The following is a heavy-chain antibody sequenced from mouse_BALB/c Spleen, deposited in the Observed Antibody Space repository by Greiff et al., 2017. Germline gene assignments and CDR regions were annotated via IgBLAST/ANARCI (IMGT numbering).Heavy chain of an antibody. D-gene: IGHD4-1*01. V-gene: IGHV1S81*02. J-gene: IGHJ1*01. CDR1: GYTFTSYW. Sequence: QVQLQQPGAELVKPGASVKLSCKASGYTFTSYWMHWVKQRPGQGLEWIGEINPSNGRTNYNEKFKSKATLTVDKSSSTAYMQLSSLTSEDSAVYYCARGDWENWYFDVWGAGTTVTVSS. CDR3: ARGDWENWYFDV. CDR2: INPSNGRT.